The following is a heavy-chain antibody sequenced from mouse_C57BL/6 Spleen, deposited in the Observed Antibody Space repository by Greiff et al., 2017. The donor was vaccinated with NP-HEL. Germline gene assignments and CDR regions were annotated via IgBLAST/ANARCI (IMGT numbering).Heavy chain of an antibody. CDR1: GYTFTSYW. Sequence: QVQLQQPGAELVKPGASVKLSCKASGYTFTSYWMHWVKQRPGQGLEWIGMIHPNSGSTNYNEKFKSKATLTVDKSSSTAYMQLSSLTSEDSAVYYCARSEHGNYEGFAYWGQGTLVTVSA. V-gene: IGHV1-64*01. CDR2: IHPNSGST. CDR3: ARSEHGNYEGFAY. J-gene: IGHJ3*01. D-gene: IGHD2-1*01.